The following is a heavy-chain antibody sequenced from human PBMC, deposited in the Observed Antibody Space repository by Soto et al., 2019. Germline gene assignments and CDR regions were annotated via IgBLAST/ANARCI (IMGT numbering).Heavy chain of an antibody. D-gene: IGHD5-18*01. V-gene: IGHV3-30*18. J-gene: IGHJ4*01. CDR2: ISYDGSNK. CDR1: GFTFSSYG. Sequence: QVQLVESGGGVVQPGRSLRLSCAASGFTFSSYGMHWVRQAPGKGLEWVAVISYDGSNKYSADSVKGRFTISRDNSKNTLYLRMNSLRAEDTAVYYCAKDLRGDGYNTLDYWGHVTLVTVSS. CDR3: AKDLRGDGYNTLDY.